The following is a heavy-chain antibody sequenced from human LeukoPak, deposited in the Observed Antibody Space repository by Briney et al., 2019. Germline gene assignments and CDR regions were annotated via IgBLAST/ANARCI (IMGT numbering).Heavy chain of an antibody. J-gene: IGHJ4*02. V-gene: IGHV1-69*13. CDR2: ITPIFRTP. CDR1: GGTFSSTT. CDR3: ARGWLAETTVVTPYNY. Sequence: GASVKVSRKASGGTFSSTTINWVRQAPGQGLEWMGGITPIFRTPNYAQKFQGRVTITAVESMSTAYMELSSLRSEDTAVYYCARGWLAETTVVTPYNYWGQGTLVTVSS. D-gene: IGHD2-21*02.